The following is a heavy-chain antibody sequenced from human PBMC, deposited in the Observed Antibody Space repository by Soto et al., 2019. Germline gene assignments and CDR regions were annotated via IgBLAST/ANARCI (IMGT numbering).Heavy chain of an antibody. D-gene: IGHD3-3*01. V-gene: IGHV3-23*01. CDR1: GFTFSSYA. CDR3: AKGPIFGVENIYDY. Sequence: EVQLLESGGGLVQPGGSLRLSCAASGFTFSSYAMSWVRQAPGKGLEWVSGMSGNGGSTYYADSGKGRFTISRDNSKKTLYLQMISLRAEDTALYYCAKGPIFGVENIYDYWGQGTLVTVSS. CDR2: MSGNGGST. J-gene: IGHJ4*02.